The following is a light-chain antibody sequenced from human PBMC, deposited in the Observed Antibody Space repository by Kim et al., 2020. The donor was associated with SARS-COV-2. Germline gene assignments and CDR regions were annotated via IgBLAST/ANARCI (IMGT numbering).Light chain of an antibody. CDR1: QTVGSR. Sequence: DIQMTQSPLSLSASVGDTVTITCRASQTVGSRLNWFQHKPGKVPKLLIFGASNLQRGAPSRFSANGSGTDFTLTISSLQPEDFVTCYCQQTYSIPTCGPETKVDIK. V-gene: IGKV1-39*01. CDR2: GAS. J-gene: IGKJ1*01. CDR3: QQTYSIPT.